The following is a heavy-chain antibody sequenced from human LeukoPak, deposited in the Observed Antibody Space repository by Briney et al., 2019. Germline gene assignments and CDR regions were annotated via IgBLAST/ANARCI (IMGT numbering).Heavy chain of an antibody. Sequence: PSETLSLTCTVSGCSISSCYWSWIRQPAGKGLEWIGRIYTSGSTNYNPSLKSRVTMSVDTSKNQFSLKLSSVTAADTAVYYCARDPGDPLGANWFDPWGQGTLVTVSS. J-gene: IGHJ5*02. CDR2: IYTSGST. D-gene: IGHD1-14*01. CDR3: ARDPGDPLGANWFDP. CDR1: GCSISSCY. V-gene: IGHV4-4*07.